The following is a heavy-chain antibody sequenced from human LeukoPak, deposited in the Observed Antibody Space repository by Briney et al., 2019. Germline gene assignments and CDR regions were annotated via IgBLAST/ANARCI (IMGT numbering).Heavy chain of an antibody. CDR2: IYSGGST. CDR1: GFTVSSNY. V-gene: IGHV3-66*01. J-gene: IGHJ3*02. CDR3: ASITMVRGVVNDAFDI. D-gene: IGHD3-10*01. Sequence: GGSLRLSCAASGFTVSSNYMSWVRQAPGKGLEWVSVIYSGGSTYYADSVKGRFTISRDNSKNTLYLQMNSLRAEDTAVYYCASITMVRGVVNDAFDIWGQGTMVTVSS.